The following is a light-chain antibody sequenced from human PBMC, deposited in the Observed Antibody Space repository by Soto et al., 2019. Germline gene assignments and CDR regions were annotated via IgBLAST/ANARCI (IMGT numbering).Light chain of an antibody. Sequence: DIPMTQSPSTLSASVGDRVTITCRASHSISSWLAWYQQKPGKAPKLLIYKASSLESGVPSRFSGSGSGTEFTLTINSLQPDDFATYYCQEYYGFSRTFGQGTKVEIK. CDR2: KAS. V-gene: IGKV1-5*03. CDR1: HSISSW. J-gene: IGKJ1*01. CDR3: QEYYGFSRT.